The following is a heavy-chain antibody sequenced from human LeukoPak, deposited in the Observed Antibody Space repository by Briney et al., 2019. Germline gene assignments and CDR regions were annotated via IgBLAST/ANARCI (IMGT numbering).Heavy chain of an antibody. Sequence: SETLSLTCAVYGGSFSGYYWSWIRQPPGKGLEWIGEINHSGSTNYNPSLKSRVTISVDTSKNQFSLKLSSVTAADTAVYYCARGGVVPAATKYNWFDPWGRGTLVTVSS. CDR1: GGSFSGYY. CDR3: ARGGVVPAATKYNWFDP. D-gene: IGHD2-2*01. V-gene: IGHV4-34*01. CDR2: INHSGST. J-gene: IGHJ5*02.